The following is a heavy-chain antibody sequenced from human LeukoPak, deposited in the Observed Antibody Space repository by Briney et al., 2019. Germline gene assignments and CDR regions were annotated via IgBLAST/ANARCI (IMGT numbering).Heavy chain of an antibody. J-gene: IGHJ4*02. CDR1: GGSISSSNW. Sequence: SETLSLTCAVSGGSISSSNWWRWGRQRLGGGLAWIGEIYHSGSTNYNPSLKSRVTISVDKSKNQFSLKLSSVTAADTAVYYCARTDYGDYGDDYWGQGTLVTVSS. CDR2: IYHSGST. D-gene: IGHD4-17*01. CDR3: ARTDYGDYGDDY. V-gene: IGHV4-4*02.